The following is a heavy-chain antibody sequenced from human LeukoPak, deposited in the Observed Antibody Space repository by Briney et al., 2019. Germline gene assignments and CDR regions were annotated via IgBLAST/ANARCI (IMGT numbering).Heavy chain of an antibody. CDR2: INPNRGGT. J-gene: IGHJ4*02. D-gene: IGHD2-21*01. CDR3: ARVTPAGLAYDY. Sequence: EASVQVSCKASGYTLTGYYMHWVRQAPGQGLEWMGRINPNRGGTNYAQKFQGRVTMTRDTSISTAYMELSRLRSDDTAVYYCARVTPAGLAYDYWGQGTLVTVSS. CDR1: GYTLTGYY. V-gene: IGHV1-2*06.